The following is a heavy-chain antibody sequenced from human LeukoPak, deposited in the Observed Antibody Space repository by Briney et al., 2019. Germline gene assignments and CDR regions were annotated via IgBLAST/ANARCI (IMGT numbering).Heavy chain of an antibody. CDR3: ARESAVPGSYYFDY. CDR1: GFTLSNYA. J-gene: IGHJ4*02. D-gene: IGHD5-12*01. CDR2: IRPDGDDK. V-gene: IGHV3-30*02. Sequence: HPGGSLRLTCAASGFTLSNYAMQWVRQAPGKGLEWVAFIRPDGDDKNYANSVKGRFTISRDNAKNTLYLQMNSLRTEDTAVYYCARESAVPGSYYFDYWGQGTLVTVSS.